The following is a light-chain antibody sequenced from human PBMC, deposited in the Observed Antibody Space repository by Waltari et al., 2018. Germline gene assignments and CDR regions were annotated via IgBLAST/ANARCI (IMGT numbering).Light chain of an antibody. CDR3: QQCNNWPRT. Sequence: EIVMTQSPATLSVSPGERATLSCRASQSVSSNLAWYQQKPGQAPRPLIHGASTRATGIPARFSGSGSGTEFTLTISSLQSEDFAVYYCQQCNNWPRTFGQGTKVEIK. CDR2: GAS. J-gene: IGKJ1*01. CDR1: QSVSSN. V-gene: IGKV3-15*01.